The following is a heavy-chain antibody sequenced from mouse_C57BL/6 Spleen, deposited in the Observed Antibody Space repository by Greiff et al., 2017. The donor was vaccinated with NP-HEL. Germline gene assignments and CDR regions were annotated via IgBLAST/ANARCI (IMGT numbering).Heavy chain of an antibody. CDR3: TRRGLYYFDY. Sequence: VQLQQSGAELVRPGASVTLSCKASGYTFTDYEMHWVKQTPVHGLEWIGAIDPETGGTAYNQKFKGKAILTADKSSSTAYMELRSLTSEDSAVYDCTRRGLYYFDYWGQGTTLTVSS. J-gene: IGHJ2*01. V-gene: IGHV1-15*01. CDR1: GYTFTDYE. CDR2: IDPETGGT.